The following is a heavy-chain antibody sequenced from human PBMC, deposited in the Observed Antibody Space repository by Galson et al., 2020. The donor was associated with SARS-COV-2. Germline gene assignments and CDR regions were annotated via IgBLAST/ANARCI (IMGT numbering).Heavy chain of an antibody. CDR2: INTYNGNT. CDR3: AREPYYYDTSGYYYFDY. Sequence: ASVKVSCKASGYTFTTYGITWVRQAPGQGLEWMGWINTYNGNTNYAQKLQGRVTMTTDTSTSTAYMELRSLRSDDTAVYYYAREPYYYDTSGYYYFDYWGQGTLVTVSS. V-gene: IGHV1-18*01. CDR1: GYTFTTYG. D-gene: IGHD3-22*01. J-gene: IGHJ4*02.